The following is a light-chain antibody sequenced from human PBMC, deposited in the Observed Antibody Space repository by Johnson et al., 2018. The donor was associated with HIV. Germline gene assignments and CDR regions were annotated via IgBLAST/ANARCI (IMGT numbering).Light chain of an antibody. V-gene: IGLV1-51*02. CDR2: EKN. Sequence: QSVLTQPPSVSAAPGQKVTISCSGSNSNIGNNYVSWYQQLPGTAPKLLIYEKNKRPSGIPDRFSGSKSGTSATLGISGLQTGDEADYYCGTWDSSLSAEVFGNGTKVTVL. CDR1: NSNIGNNY. CDR3: GTWDSSLSAEV. J-gene: IGLJ1*01.